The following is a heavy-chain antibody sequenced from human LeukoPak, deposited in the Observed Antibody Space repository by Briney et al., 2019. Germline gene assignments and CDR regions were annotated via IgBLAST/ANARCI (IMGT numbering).Heavy chain of an antibody. J-gene: IGHJ3*02. V-gene: IGHV3-23*01. D-gene: IGHD3-10*01. CDR1: GFTFSSYA. CDR2: YDFSDVSP. Sequence: GASLRLPCAASGFTFSSYAMSWARPAPGEGLEWVSGYDFSDVSPYYADSVKGRFTISRDNSKGTLYLQMNSLRAEDTAVYYCAILTPVLLWFGELALGAFDIWGQGTMVTVSS. CDR3: AILTPVLLWFGELALGAFDI.